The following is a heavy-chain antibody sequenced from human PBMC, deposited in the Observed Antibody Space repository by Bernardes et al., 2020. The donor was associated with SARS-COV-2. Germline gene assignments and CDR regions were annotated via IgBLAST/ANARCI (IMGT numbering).Heavy chain of an antibody. CDR3: AREGRGYDP. J-gene: IGHJ5*02. Sequence: GGSLRLSCAASGFTFTSYNMIWVRQAPGKGLEWVSSISTASTYIYYADSVKGRFTISRDDAENSLYLQINSLRAEDTAVYYCAREGRGYDPWGQGTLVTVSS. CDR2: ISTASTYI. D-gene: IGHD2-15*01. CDR1: GFTFTSYN. V-gene: IGHV3-21*01.